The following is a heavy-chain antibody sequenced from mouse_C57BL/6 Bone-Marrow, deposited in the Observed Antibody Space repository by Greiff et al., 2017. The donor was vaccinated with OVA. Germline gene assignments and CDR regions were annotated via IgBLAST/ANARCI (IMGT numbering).Heavy chain of an antibody. CDR1: GFTFSDYG. CDR3: ATGVAYAMDY. CDR2: ISSGSSTI. V-gene: IGHV5-17*01. Sequence: EVKLMESGGGLVKPGGSLKLSCAASGFTFSDYGMHWVRQAPEKGLEWVAYISSGSSTIYYADTVKGRFTISRDNAKNTLFLQMTSLRSEDTAMYYCATGVAYAMDYWGQGTSVTVSS. J-gene: IGHJ4*01. D-gene: IGHD1-1*02.